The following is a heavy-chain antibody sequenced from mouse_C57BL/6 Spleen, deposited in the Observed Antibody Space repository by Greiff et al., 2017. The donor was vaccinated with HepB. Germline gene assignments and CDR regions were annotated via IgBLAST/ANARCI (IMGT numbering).Heavy chain of an antibody. CDR3: ARGRSSGYPYAMDY. CDR2: IDPSDSYT. D-gene: IGHD3-2*02. CDR1: GYTFTSYW. J-gene: IGHJ4*01. V-gene: IGHV1-59*01. Sequence: QVQLQQPGAELVRPGTSVKLSCKASGYTFTSYWMHWVKQRPGQGLEWIGVIDPSDSYTNYNQKFKGKATLTVDTSSSTAYMQLSSLTSEDSAVYYCARGRSSGYPYAMDYWGQGTSVTVSS.